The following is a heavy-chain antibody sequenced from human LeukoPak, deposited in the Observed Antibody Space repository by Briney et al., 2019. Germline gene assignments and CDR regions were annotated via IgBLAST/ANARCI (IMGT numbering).Heavy chain of an antibody. J-gene: IGHJ4*02. CDR3: ARAGGLRIAVAPIDC. CDR2: IYSGGGT. D-gene: IGHD6-19*01. CDR1: GFTVSSNY. Sequence: GGSLRLSCAASGFTVSSNYMSWVRQAPGKGLEWVSLIYSGGGTYYADSVKGRFTISRDNSKNTLYLQMNSLRAEDTAVYYCARAGGLRIAVAPIDCWGQGTLVTVSS. V-gene: IGHV3-53*01.